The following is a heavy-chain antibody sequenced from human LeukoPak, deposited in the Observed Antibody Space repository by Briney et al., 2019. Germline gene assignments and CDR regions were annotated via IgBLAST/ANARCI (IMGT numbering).Heavy chain of an antibody. CDR1: GYTFTSYD. CDR3: ATGPIAVAGSRTSGWFDP. V-gene: IGHV1-8*01. CDR2: MNPNSGNT. J-gene: IGHJ5*02. Sequence: GASVKVSCKASGYTFTSYDINWLRQATGQGLEWMGWMNPNSGNTGYAQKFQGRVTMTRNTSISTAYMELSSLRSEDTAVYYCATGPIAVAGSRTSGWFDPWGQGTLVTVSS. D-gene: IGHD6-19*01.